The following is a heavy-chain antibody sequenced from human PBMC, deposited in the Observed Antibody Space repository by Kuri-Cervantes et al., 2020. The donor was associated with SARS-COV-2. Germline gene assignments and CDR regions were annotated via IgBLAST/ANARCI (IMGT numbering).Heavy chain of an antibody. Sequence: GSLRLSCAVYGGSFSGYYWSWIRQPPGKGLEWIGEINHSGSTNYNPSLKSRVTISVDTSKNQFSLKLSSVTAADTAVYYCAREFAGMDVWGQGTLVTVSS. V-gene: IGHV4-34*01. CDR3: AREFAGMDV. D-gene: IGHD1-14*01. J-gene: IGHJ4*02. CDR1: GGSFSGYY. CDR2: INHSGST.